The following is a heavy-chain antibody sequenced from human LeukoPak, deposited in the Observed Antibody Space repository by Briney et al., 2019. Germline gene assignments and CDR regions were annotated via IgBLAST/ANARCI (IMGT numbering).Heavy chain of an antibody. CDR2: INPNSGGT. D-gene: IGHD4-17*01. J-gene: IGHJ4*02. CDR3: ARTLTTVTTFKY. Sequence: ASVKVSCKASGSTYTCYYMDWVRQPPGQGLEWMGWINPNSGGTNYAQKFQGRVTMTRDTSISTAYMDLSRRRSDDTAVYYCARTLTTVTTFKYWGQGTLVTVSS. CDR1: GSTYTCYY. V-gene: IGHV1-2*02.